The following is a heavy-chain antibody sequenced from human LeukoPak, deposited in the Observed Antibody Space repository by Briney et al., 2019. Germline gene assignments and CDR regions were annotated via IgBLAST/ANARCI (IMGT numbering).Heavy chain of an antibody. J-gene: IGHJ5*02. V-gene: IGHV4-59*12. CDR3: ARDPRFGELLS. Sequence: PSETLSLTCTVSGGSISSYYWSWIRQPPGKGLEWIGYIYYSGSTDYNPSLKSRVTISVDTSKNQFSLKLSSVTAADTAVYYCARDPRFGELLSWGQGTLVTVSS. CDR2: IYYSGST. CDR1: GGSISSYY. D-gene: IGHD3-10*01.